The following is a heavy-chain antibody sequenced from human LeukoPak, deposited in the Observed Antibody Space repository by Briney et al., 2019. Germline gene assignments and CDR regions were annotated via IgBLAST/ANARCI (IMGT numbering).Heavy chain of an antibody. V-gene: IGHV3-23*01. CDR1: GFTFSSYW. Sequence: PGGSLRLSCAASGFTFSSYWMHWVRQAPGKGLVWVSAISGSGGSTYYADSVKGRFTISRDNSKNTLYLQMNSLRAEDTAVYYCAKDPRPHYFDYWGQGTLVTVSS. J-gene: IGHJ4*02. CDR3: AKDPRPHYFDY. CDR2: ISGSGGST.